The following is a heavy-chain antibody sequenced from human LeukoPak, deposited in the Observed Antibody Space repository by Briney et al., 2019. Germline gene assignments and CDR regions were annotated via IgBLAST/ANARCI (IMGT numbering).Heavy chain of an antibody. J-gene: IGHJ3*02. CDR1: GFTFSRYW. V-gene: IGHV3-74*03. D-gene: IGHD4-23*01. Sequence: PGGSLRLSCAASGFTFSRYWVHSVRQAPGKGLVWVSRINGDGSNKVHVDSVKGRFTVSRDNVKNTVYLQMNSMRVEDTAVYYCARGGYGGAFDIWGQGTMVTVSS. CDR2: INGDGSNK. CDR3: ARGGYGGAFDI.